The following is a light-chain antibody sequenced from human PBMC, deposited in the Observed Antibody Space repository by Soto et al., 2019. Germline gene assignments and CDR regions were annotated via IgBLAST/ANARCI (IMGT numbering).Light chain of an antibody. CDR2: GAS. Sequence: EIWLTQYPGTLSLSPGERATLSCRASQTISNSLLAWYQQKLGQSPRLLIYGASNRATGIPERFSGSGSGTEFTLTISSMQPDDFSTYYCQQYNSYSFGQGTKVDIK. CDR1: QTISNSL. V-gene: IGKV3-20*01. CDR3: QQYNSYS. J-gene: IGKJ1*01.